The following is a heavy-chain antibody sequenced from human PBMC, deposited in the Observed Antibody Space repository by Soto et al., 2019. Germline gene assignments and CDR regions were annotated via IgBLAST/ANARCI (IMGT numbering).Heavy chain of an antibody. CDR3: AGRGYCGVVSSNLRMDV. CDR1: GFTFSDYY. D-gene: IGHD2-15*01. CDR2: ISSGGSAI. Sequence: QVQLVESGGGLVKPGGSLRLSCAASGFTFSDYYMTWIRQAPGKGLEWVSYISSGGSAIYYADSVKGRFTISRDNAKKLLYLQRKGLGGESTAVYTCAGRGYCGVVSSNLRMDVGGKGTTVTVSS. J-gene: IGHJ6*03. V-gene: IGHV3-11*01.